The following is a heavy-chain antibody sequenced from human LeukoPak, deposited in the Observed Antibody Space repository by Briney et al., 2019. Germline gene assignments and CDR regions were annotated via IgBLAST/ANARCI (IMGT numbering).Heavy chain of an antibody. CDR3: ARDRKTWDAFDI. CDR1: GTSITGYY. Sequence: NPSETLSLTCSVSGTSITGYYWSWIRQPPGKGLEWIGYIYSSGSTNYNPPLKSRVTISVDTSKNQFSLKLSSVTAADTAVYYCARDRKTWDAFDIWGHGTMVTVSS. CDR2: IYSSGST. J-gene: IGHJ3*02. D-gene: IGHD1-14*01. V-gene: IGHV4-59*01.